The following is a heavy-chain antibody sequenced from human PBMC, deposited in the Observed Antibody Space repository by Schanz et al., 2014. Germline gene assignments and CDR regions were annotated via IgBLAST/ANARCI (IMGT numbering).Heavy chain of an antibody. CDR3: AKDSTHIDIVLVPTAIDY. D-gene: IGHD2-2*01. V-gene: IGHV3-30*18. CDR2: MSYDGSIK. J-gene: IGHJ4*02. CDR1: GFTFSSYG. Sequence: QVQLVVSGGGVVQPGRSLRLSCAASGFTFSSYGMHWVRQAPGQGLEWVAAMSYDGSIKYYGDSVKGRFTISRDNSKNTLYLHMNTLRSEDTAVYYCAKDSTHIDIVLVPTAIDYWGQGTLVTVSS.